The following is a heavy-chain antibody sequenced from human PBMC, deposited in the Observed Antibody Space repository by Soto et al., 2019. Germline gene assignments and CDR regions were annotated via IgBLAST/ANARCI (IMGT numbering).Heavy chain of an antibody. CDR3: AVGTTGGDYVRAWFDP. CDR2: INHSGST. V-gene: IGHV4-34*01. J-gene: IGHJ5*02. D-gene: IGHD4-17*01. Sequence: QVQLQQWGAGLLKPSETLSLTCAVYGGSFSGYYWSWIRQPPGKGLEWIGEINHSGSTNYNPSLKRRVPRSLGPHKHXFSLKLSSGTAADPAVYDCAVGTTGGDYVRAWFDPWGQGTLVTVSS. CDR1: GGSFSGYY.